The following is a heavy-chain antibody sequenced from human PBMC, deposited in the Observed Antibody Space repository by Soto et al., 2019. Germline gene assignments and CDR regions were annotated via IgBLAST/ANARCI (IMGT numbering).Heavy chain of an antibody. V-gene: IGHV4-59*08. D-gene: IGHD1-26*01. CDR3: ARRWGRTFDY. J-gene: IGHJ4*02. CDR2: IYYSGST. Sequence: QVQLQESGPGLVKPSETLSLTCTVSGGSISSYYWSWIRQPPGKGLEWIGYIYYSGSTNYNPSLRSRATISVDTSKNQLSLKLSSVTAADTAVYYSARRWGRTFDYWGQGTLVTVSS. CDR1: GGSISSYY.